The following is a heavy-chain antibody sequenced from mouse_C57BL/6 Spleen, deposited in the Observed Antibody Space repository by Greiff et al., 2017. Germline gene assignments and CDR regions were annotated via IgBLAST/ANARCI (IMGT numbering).Heavy chain of an antibody. Sequence: VQLQQSGAELVRPGTSVKMSCKASGYTFTNYWIGWAKQRPGHGLEWIGDIYPGGGYTNYNEKFKGKATLTADKSSSTAYMQFSSLTSEDSAIYYCARVNWDVPFADWGQGTLVTVSA. CDR3: ARVNWDVPFAD. V-gene: IGHV1-63*01. CDR1: GYTFTNYW. CDR2: IYPGGGYT. D-gene: IGHD4-1*01. J-gene: IGHJ3*01.